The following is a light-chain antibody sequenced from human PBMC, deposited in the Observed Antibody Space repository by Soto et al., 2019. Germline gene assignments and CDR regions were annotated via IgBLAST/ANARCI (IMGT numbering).Light chain of an antibody. CDR1: KNDIGVYDF. V-gene: IGLV2-8*01. CDR3: KSYAGSNTYV. Sequence: QSALTQPPSASGSPGQSVTISCTGTKNDIGVYDFVSWYQHHPGKAPRLIIYEVVQRPSGVPDRFSGSKSGNTASLTVSGLQAVVESHYFCKSYAGSNTYVLGSGPKFTVL. CDR2: EVV. J-gene: IGLJ1*01.